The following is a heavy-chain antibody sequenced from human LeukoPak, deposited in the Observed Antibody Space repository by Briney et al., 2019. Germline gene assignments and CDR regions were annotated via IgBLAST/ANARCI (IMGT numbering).Heavy chain of an antibody. CDR1: GFTFSSFW. D-gene: IGHD3-9*01. J-gene: IGHJ4*02. CDR3: TRVSGGYDMSDY. CDR2: IRKDGSLQ. V-gene: IGHV3-7*03. Sequence: GGSLRLSCAASGFTFSSFWMAWVRQAPGKGLEWVANIRKDGSLQYYVDSVEGRFTISRDNAKNSLYLQMNTLRADDTAVYYCTRVSGGYDMSDYWGQGTLVTVSS.